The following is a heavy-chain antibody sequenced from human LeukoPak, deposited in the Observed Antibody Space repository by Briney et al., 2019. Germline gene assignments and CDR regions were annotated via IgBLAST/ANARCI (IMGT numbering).Heavy chain of an antibody. Sequence: SETLSLTCTVYGGSISSGSYYWSWIRQPAGKGLEWIGRIYTSGSTNYNPSLKSRVTISVDTSKNQFSLKLSSVTAADTAVYYCAREALYGSGSYYPNWFDPWGQGTLVTVSS. CDR3: AREALYGSGSYYPNWFDP. J-gene: IGHJ5*02. D-gene: IGHD3-10*01. V-gene: IGHV4-61*02. CDR1: GGSISSGSYY. CDR2: IYTSGST.